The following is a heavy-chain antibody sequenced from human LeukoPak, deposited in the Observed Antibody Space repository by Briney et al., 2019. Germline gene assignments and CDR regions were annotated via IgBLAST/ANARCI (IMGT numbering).Heavy chain of an antibody. D-gene: IGHD4-17*01. V-gene: IGHV3-66*01. J-gene: IGHJ4*02. CDR3: ARDRYGVLGY. CDR2: IYSGGST. Sequence: GGSLRLSCAASGFTFSSYSMNWVRQAPGKGLEWVSVIYSGGSTYYADSVKGRFTISRDNSKNTLYLQMNSLRAEDTAVYYCARDRYGVLGYWGQGTLVTVSS. CDR1: GFTFSSYS.